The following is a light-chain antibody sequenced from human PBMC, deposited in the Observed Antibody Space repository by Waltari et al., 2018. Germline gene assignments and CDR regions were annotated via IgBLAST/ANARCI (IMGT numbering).Light chain of an antibody. V-gene: IGKV1-5*03. Sequence: DIQMTQSPSTLSASVGDRVTITCRASQSIGSWLAWYQQKPGKAPKLLSYKASSLESGVPSRFSGSGSGTEFTLTISSLQPDDFATYYCQQYNSYRTFGQGTKVEIE. CDR3: QQYNSYRT. J-gene: IGKJ1*01. CDR1: QSIGSW. CDR2: KAS.